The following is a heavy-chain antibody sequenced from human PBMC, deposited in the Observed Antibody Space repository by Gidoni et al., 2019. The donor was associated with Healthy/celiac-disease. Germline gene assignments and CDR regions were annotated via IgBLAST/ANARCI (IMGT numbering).Heavy chain of an antibody. CDR2: IRYDGSNK. CDR1: GFTFSSYG. D-gene: IGHD5-18*01. V-gene: IGHV3-30*02. CDR3: AKAGQLWTLDY. J-gene: IGHJ4*02. Sequence: QVQLVESGGGVVQPGGSLRPSCAASGFTFSSYGMHWVRQAPGKGLEWVAFIRYDGSNKYYADSVKGRFTISRDNSKNTLYLQMNSLRAEDTAVYYCAKAGQLWTLDYWGQGTLVTVSS.